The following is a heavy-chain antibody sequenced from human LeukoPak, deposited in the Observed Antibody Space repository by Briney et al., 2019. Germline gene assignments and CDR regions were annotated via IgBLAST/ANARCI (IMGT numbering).Heavy chain of an antibody. D-gene: IGHD2-15*01. V-gene: IGHV4-34*01. J-gene: IGHJ4*02. CDR3: ARGRNIVVVVGGFDY. Sequence: SETLSLTCAVYGGSFSGYYWSWIRQPPGNGLEWIGEINHSGSTNYNPSLKSRVTISVDTSKNQFSLKLSSVTAADTAVYYCARGRNIVVVVGGFDYWGQGTLVTVSS. CDR2: INHSGST. CDR1: GGSFSGYY.